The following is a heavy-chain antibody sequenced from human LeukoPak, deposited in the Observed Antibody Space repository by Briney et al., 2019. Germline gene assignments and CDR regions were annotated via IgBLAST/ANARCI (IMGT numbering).Heavy chain of an antibody. J-gene: IGHJ6*02. CDR1: GFTFSSYA. Sequence: PGGSLRLSCAASGFTFSSYAMHWVRQAPGKGLEWVAVISYDGSNKYYADSVKGRFTISRDNAENSLYLQMNSLRVEDTAVYYCVRDMDVWGQGTTVTVSS. CDR3: VRDMDV. V-gene: IGHV3-30*04. CDR2: ISYDGSNK.